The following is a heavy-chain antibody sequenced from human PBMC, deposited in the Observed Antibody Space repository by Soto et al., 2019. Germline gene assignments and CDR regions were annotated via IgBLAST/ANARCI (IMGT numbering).Heavy chain of an antibody. CDR3: ATTNADSGSGIFGARPGYYDVMDV. D-gene: IGHD3-10*01. CDR2: IIPIFGTA. Sequence: SVKVSCKASGGTFSSYAISWVRQAPGQGLEWMGGIIPIFGTANYAQKFQGRVTITADKSTSTAYMELSSLRSEDTAVYYCATTNADSGSGIFGARPGYYDVMDVWGQGTTDTVSA. V-gene: IGHV1-69*06. CDR1: GGTFSSYA. J-gene: IGHJ6*01.